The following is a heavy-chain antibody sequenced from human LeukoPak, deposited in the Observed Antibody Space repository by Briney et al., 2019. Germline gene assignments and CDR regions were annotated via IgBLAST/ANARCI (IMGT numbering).Heavy chain of an antibody. D-gene: IGHD3-10*01. J-gene: IGHJ4*02. CDR3: AKDPGRWFGELLRKGFDY. Sequence: PGRSLRLSCAASGFTFDDYAMHWVRQAPGKGLEWVSGISWNSGSIGYADSVKGRFTISRDNAKNSLYLQMNSLRAEDTALYYCAKDPGRWFGELLRKGFDYWGQGTLVTVSP. CDR2: ISWNSGSI. CDR1: GFTFDDYA. V-gene: IGHV3-9*01.